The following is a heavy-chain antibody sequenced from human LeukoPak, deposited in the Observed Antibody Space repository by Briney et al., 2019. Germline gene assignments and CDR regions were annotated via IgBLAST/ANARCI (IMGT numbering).Heavy chain of an antibody. CDR3: ARARATDY. CDR1: GYNFLSYW. V-gene: IGHV5-51*01. Sequence: GESLQFSCQGVGYNFLSYWIGWVRQMPGKDLEWLGILFPGDSYTKYSPSFQGQVTISADRSINTASLQLTSLTAADTAMYCCARARATDYCSQGTLVTVSS. J-gene: IGHJ4*02. CDR2: LFPGDSYT.